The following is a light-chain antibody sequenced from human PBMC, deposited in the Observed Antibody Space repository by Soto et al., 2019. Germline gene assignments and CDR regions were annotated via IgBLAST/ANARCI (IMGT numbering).Light chain of an antibody. CDR3: SSYTTSNTRQIV. J-gene: IGLJ1*01. Sequence: QSVLTQPASVSGAPGQSSTIFCTGTSSDVGGYNYVSWYQQYPGKAPKFMIYDVSNRPSGVSNRFSGSKSGNTASLTISGLQAEDEADYYCSSYTTSNTRQIVFGTGTKVTVL. V-gene: IGLV2-14*01. CDR2: DVS. CDR1: SSDVGGYNY.